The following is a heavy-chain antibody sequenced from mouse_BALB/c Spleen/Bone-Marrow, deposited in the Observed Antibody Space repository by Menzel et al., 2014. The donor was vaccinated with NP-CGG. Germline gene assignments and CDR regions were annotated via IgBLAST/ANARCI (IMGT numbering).Heavy chain of an antibody. CDR1: GFTFSSFG. Sequence: EVKLVESGGGLVQPGGSRKLSCAASGFTFSSFGMHWVRQAPEKGLEWVAYISSGSSTIYYADTVKGRFTISRDNPKNTLFLQMTCLRSEDTAMYYCARGDLLRGFAYWGQGTLVTVSA. CDR3: ARGDLLRGFAY. CDR2: ISSGSSTI. D-gene: IGHD1-1*01. J-gene: IGHJ3*01. V-gene: IGHV5-17*02.